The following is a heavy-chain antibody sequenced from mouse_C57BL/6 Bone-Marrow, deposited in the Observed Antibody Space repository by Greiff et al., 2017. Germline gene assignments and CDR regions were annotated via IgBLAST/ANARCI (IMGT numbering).Heavy chain of an antibody. CDR3: ARLAYYYGSYWYFDV. D-gene: IGHD1-1*01. J-gene: IGHJ1*03. Sequence: EVQLQQSGPELVKPGASVKISCKASGYTFTDYYMNWVKQSHGKSLEWIGDINPNNGGTSYNQKFKGKATLTVDKSSSTAYMELRSLTSEDSAVYYCARLAYYYGSYWYFDVWGTGTTVTVSS. CDR2: INPNNGGT. CDR1: GYTFTDYY. V-gene: IGHV1-26*01.